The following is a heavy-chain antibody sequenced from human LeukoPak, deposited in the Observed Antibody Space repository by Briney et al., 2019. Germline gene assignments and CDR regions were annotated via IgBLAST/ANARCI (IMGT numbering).Heavy chain of an antibody. CDR2: IIPIFGTA. J-gene: IGHJ4*02. Sequence: SVKVSCQASGGPFSSYAISWVRQAPGQGLEWMGGIIPIFGTANYAQKFQGRVTITADKSTSTAHMELSSLRSEDTAVYYCASSRYGSGSYYNGDYWGQGTLVTVSS. V-gene: IGHV1-69*06. D-gene: IGHD3-10*01. CDR3: ASSRYGSGSYYNGDY. CDR1: GGPFSSYA.